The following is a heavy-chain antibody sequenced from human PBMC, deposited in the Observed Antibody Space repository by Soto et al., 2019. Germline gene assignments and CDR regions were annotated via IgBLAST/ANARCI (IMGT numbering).Heavy chain of an antibody. CDR1: GGSISSYY. V-gene: IGHV4-39*01. J-gene: IGHJ4*02. Sequence: SETLSLTCTVSGGSISSYYWGWIRQPPGKGLEWIATVHYSGSTYYTPSLKSRVTISADTSKNQFSLRLNSVTAADTAVYYCASQHYYDSSGYYTWNCGQGTLVTVSS. D-gene: IGHD3-22*01. CDR2: VHYSGST. CDR3: ASQHYYDSSGYYTWN.